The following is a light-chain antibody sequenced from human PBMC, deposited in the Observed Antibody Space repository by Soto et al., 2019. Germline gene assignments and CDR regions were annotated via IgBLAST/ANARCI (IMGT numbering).Light chain of an antibody. Sequence: QSALAQPAAVSVSPGQSITVSCTGTSGFVGRCSLVSWYQQQQGKTPKVMICEVHRRPSGVPQFFPGSTSVNSASLAISGLQADDEANYYCCLSIGATTYVFGTGTRSPS. J-gene: IGLJ1*01. CDR2: EVH. CDR1: SGFVGRCSL. CDR3: CLSIGATTYV. V-gene: IGLV2-23*02.